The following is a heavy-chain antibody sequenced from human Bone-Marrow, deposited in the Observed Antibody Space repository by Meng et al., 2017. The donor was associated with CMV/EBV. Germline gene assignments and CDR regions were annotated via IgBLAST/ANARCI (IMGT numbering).Heavy chain of an antibody. V-gene: IGHV4-31*03. D-gene: IGHD1-14*01. J-gene: IGHJ4*02. Sequence: SEPLSLTCNVSGDSLNGGGYYWTWIRQHPERGLEWIGYIYSGGTTFYNPSLTSRATISMDTSKGHFSLRLTSVTASDTAVYYCASSRNYYFDYWGQGIMVTVSS. CDR1: GDSLNGGGYY. CDR3: ASSRNYYFDY. CDR2: IYSGGTT.